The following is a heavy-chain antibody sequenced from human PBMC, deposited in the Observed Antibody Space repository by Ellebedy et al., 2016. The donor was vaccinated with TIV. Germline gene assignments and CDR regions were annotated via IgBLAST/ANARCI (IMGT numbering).Heavy chain of an antibody. CDR2: ISGSGGTI. Sequence: GESLKISCAASGFAFINYAMSWVRQAPGKGLEWVSTISGSGGTIYYADSVKGRFTISRDNSKNTLYLQMNSLRAEDTAVYYCAKNSRDYTILTGYYKGFYWGQGTLVTVSS. J-gene: IGHJ4*02. V-gene: IGHV3-23*01. CDR1: GFAFINYA. D-gene: IGHD3-9*01. CDR3: AKNSRDYTILTGYYKGFY.